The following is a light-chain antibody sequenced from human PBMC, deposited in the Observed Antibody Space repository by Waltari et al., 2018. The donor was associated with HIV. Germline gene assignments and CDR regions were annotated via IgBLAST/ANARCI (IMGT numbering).Light chain of an antibody. V-gene: IGKV3-15*01. CDR3: QQYDNRLPYT. CDR2: GAP. CDR1: QSVSSN. Sequence: EIVMTQSPATLSVSPGERATLSCRASQSVSSNLAWYQQKPGQAPRLRIYGAPTRASGIPARFSGSGAGTEFTLTISSLQSEDFAVYHFQQYDNRLPYTFGQGTKLEI. J-gene: IGKJ2*01.